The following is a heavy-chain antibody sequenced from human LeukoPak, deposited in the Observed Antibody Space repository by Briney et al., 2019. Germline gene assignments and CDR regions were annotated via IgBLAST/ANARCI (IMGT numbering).Heavy chain of an antibody. CDR2: IYYSGST. CDR1: GGSISSYY. V-gene: IGHV4-59*01. CDR3: AGSNTYSSGYYRFDY. J-gene: IGHJ4*02. Sequence: PSETLSRTCTGSGGSISSYYWSWIRQPPGKGLEWIGYIYYSGSTNYNPSLKSRVTISVDTSKNQFSLKLSSVTTADTAVYYCAGSNTYSSGYYRFDYWGQGTLVTVSS. D-gene: IGHD3-22*01.